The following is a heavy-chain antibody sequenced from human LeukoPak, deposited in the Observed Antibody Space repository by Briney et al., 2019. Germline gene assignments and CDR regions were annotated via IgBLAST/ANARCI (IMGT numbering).Heavy chain of an antibody. D-gene: IGHD4-17*01. Sequence: GGSLRLSCAASGSTFRNAWMSWVRQAPGKGLEWVGRIKSKTDGGTTDYAAPVKGRFTISRDDSKNTLYLQMNSLKTEDTAVYYCTTVLDYGDYGMDVWGQGTTVTVSS. CDR2: IKSKTDGGTT. V-gene: IGHV3-15*01. CDR3: TTVLDYGDYGMDV. CDR1: GSTFRNAW. J-gene: IGHJ6*02.